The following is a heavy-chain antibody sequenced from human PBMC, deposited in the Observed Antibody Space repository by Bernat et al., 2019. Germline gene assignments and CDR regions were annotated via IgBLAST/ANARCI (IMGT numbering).Heavy chain of an antibody. CDR3: VKGGYSYGYHFDL. J-gene: IGHJ2*01. CDR1: GFTFSNYG. V-gene: IGHV3-30*02. D-gene: IGHD5-18*01. CDR2: IQYDGGNK. Sequence: QVQLVESGGGVVQPGGSLRLSCAASGFTFSNYGMHWVRQAPGKGLEWVAFIQYDGGNKYYADSVKGRFTFSRDNSKNTLYLQMNSLRAEDTTVYYCVKGGYSYGYHFDLWGRGTLVTVSS.